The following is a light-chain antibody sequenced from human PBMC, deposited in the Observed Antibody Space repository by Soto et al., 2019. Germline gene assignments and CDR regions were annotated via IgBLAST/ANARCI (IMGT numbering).Light chain of an antibody. CDR2: GAS. CDR1: QSITSRS. V-gene: IGKV3-20*01. J-gene: IGKJ2*03. CDR3: KYYDTSPDS. Sequence: EIVLTQSPGTLPLSPGERATLSCRASQSITSRSLAWYQQTPGQAPRLVICGASCRDTGIPDRFSGSGSGTDSTLSICIVEPEVFAEYVGKYYDTSPDSSVQGPK.